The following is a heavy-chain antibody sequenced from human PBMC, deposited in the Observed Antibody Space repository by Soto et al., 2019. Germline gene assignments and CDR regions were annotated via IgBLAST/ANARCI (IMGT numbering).Heavy chain of an antibody. CDR1: GYTFTSYG. J-gene: IGHJ4*02. V-gene: IGHV1-18*01. CDR3: ARELQGLYYFDY. D-gene: IGHD4-4*01. Sequence: ASVKFSCKASGYTFTSYGISWVRQAPGQGLEWMGWISAYNGNTNYSQKFQGRVTITRDTSASTAYMELSSLRSDDTAVYYCARELQGLYYFDYWGQGTLVTVSS. CDR2: ISAYNGNT.